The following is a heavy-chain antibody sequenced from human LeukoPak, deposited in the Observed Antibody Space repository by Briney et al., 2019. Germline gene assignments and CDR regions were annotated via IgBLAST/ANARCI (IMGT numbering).Heavy chain of an antibody. V-gene: IGHV4-34*01. J-gene: IGHJ2*01. CDR3: ARGLRSIAAAGNRKKKNWYFDL. CDR1: SGSFSGYY. D-gene: IGHD6-13*01. CDR2: INHSGST. Sequence: SETLSLTCAVYSGSFSGYYWSWIRQPPGKGLEWIGEINHSGSTNYNPSLKSRVTISVDTSKNQFSLKLSSVTAADTAVYYCARGLRSIAAAGNRKKKNWYFDLWGRGTLVTVSS.